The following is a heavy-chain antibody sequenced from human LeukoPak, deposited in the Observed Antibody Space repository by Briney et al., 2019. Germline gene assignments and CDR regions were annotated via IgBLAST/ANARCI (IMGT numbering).Heavy chain of an antibody. CDR1: GYTFTSYA. Sequence: ASVKVSCKASGYTFTSYAMNWVRQAPGQGLEWMGWINTNTGNPTYAQGFTGRFVFSLDTSVSTAYLQISSLKAEDTAVYYCTGIAAAGDYYYYYGMDVWGQGTTVTVSS. D-gene: IGHD6-13*01. J-gene: IGHJ6*02. CDR3: TGIAAAGDYYYYYGMDV. CDR2: INTNTGNP. V-gene: IGHV7-4-1*02.